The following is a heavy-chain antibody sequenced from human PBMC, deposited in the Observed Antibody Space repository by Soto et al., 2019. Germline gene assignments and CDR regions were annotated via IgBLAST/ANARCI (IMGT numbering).Heavy chain of an antibody. CDR1: GGSISSGGYY. CDR2: IYYSGST. CDR3: AKTGPGSYLSLDY. Sequence: QVQLQESGPGLVKPSQTLSLTCTVSGGSISSGGYYWSWIRQHPGKGLEWIGYIYYSGSTYYNPSLQRPVTVSVDTSKNQFSLKLSSVTAADTAVYYCAKTGPGSYLSLDYWGQGTLVTVSS. D-gene: IGHD1-26*01. J-gene: IGHJ4*02. V-gene: IGHV4-31*01.